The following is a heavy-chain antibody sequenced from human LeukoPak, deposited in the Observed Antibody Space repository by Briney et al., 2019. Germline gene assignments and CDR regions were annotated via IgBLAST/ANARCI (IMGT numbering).Heavy chain of an antibody. J-gene: IGHJ4*02. Sequence: PSETLSLTCTVSGGSISSSSYYWGWIRQPPGKGLEWIGSIYYSGSTYYNPSLKSRATISVDTSKNQFSLKLSSVTAADTAVYYCARRGNWNHFPWDYWGQGTLVTVSS. D-gene: IGHD1-14*01. CDR2: IYYSGST. CDR1: GGSISSSSYY. CDR3: ARRGNWNHFPWDY. V-gene: IGHV4-39*01.